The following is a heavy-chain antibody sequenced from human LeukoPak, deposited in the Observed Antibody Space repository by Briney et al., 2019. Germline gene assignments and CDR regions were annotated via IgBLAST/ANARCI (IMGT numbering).Heavy chain of an antibody. CDR2: ISAYNGNT. CDR1: GYTFTGYY. CDR3: ASRGAEYSSGWYRPFDY. V-gene: IGHV1-18*04. J-gene: IGHJ4*02. D-gene: IGHD6-19*01. Sequence: ASVKVSCKASGYTFTGYYMHWVRQAPGQGLEWMGWISAYNGNTNYAQKLQGRVTMTTDTSTSTAYMELRSLRSDDTAVYYCASRGAEYSSGWYRPFDYWGQGTLVTVSS.